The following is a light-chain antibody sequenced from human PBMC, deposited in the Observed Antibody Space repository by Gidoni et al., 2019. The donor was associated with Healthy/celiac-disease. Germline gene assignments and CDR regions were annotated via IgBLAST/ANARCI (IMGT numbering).Light chain of an antibody. CDR3: QQSYSTPVT. CDR1: QSISSY. J-gene: IGKJ1*01. CDR2: AAS. V-gene: IGKV1-39*01. Sequence: GHRVTITCRASQSISSYLNWYQQKPGKAPKLMIYAASCLQSGVPSRFSGSGSGTDFTLTISSLQPEDFATYYCQQSYSTPVTFGQGTKVEIK.